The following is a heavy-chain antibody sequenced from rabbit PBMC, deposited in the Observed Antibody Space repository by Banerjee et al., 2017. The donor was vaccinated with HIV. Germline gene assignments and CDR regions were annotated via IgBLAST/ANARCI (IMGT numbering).Heavy chain of an antibody. CDR3: ARDLAGVIGWNFDL. CDR2: IAAGSSGGT. V-gene: IGHV1S45*01. Sequence: QQQLVESGGGLVKPGASLTLTCTASGFSFSSITMCWVRQAPGKGLQWIACIAAGSSGGTYYASWAKGRFTISKTSSTTVALQMTSLTAADTATYFCARDLAGVIGWNFDLWGQGTLVTVS. J-gene: IGHJ4*01. CDR1: GFSFSSIT. D-gene: IGHD4-1*01.